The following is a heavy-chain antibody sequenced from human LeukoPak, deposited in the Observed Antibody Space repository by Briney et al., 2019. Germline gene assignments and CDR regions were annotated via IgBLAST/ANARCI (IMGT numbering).Heavy chain of an antibody. CDR2: ISGSGGST. Sequence: GGSLRLSCAASGFTFSSYAMSWVRQAPGKGLEWVSAISGSGGSTYYADSVKGRFTISRDNSKNTLYLQMNSLRAEDTAVYYCAKKLYYYDSSGYLPSDYWGQGTLVTVS. J-gene: IGHJ4*02. CDR3: AKKLYYYDSSGYLPSDY. V-gene: IGHV3-23*01. D-gene: IGHD3-22*01. CDR1: GFTFSSYA.